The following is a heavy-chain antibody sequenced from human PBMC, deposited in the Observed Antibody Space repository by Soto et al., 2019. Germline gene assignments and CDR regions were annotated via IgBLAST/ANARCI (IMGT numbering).Heavy chain of an antibody. CDR3: ARLDRGSLDY. CDR1: GFTFSSHS. V-gene: IGHV3-21*01. D-gene: IGHD6-25*01. J-gene: IGHJ4*02. Sequence: EVQLVESGGGLVKPGGSLRLSGAASGFTFSSHSMNWVRQAPGKGLEWVSSISSSSSYIYYADSVKGRFTISRDNAKNLVYLQMNSLRAEDTAVYYCARLDRGSLDYWGRGTLVTVSS. CDR2: ISSSSSYI.